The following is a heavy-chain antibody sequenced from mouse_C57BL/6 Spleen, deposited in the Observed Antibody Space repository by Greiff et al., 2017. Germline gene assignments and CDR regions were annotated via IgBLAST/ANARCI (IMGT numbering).Heavy chain of an antibody. CDR2: ISYDGSN. Sequence: EVHLVESGPGLVKPSQSLSLTCSVTGYSITSGYYWNWIRQFPGNKLEWMGYISYDGSNNYNPSLKNRISITRDTSKNQFFLKLKSVTTEDTATYYCARGHYYGSSHWYFDVWGTGTTVTVSS. D-gene: IGHD1-1*01. CDR3: ARGHYYGSSHWYFDV. V-gene: IGHV3-6*01. J-gene: IGHJ1*03. CDR1: GYSITSGYY.